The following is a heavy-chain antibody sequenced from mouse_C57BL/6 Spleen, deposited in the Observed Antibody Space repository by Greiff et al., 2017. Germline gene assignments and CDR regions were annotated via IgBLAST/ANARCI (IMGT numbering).Heavy chain of an antibody. J-gene: IGHJ3*01. V-gene: IGHV3-6*01. CDR2: ISYDGSN. CDR3: AREDYGSSGFAY. CDR1: GYSITSGYY. D-gene: IGHD1-1*01. Sequence: DVQLVESGPGLVKPSQSLSLTCSVTGYSITSGYYWNWIRQFPGNKLEWMGYISYDGSNNYNPSLKNRISITRDTSKNQFFLKLNSVTTEDTATYYCAREDYGSSGFAYWGQGTLVTVSA.